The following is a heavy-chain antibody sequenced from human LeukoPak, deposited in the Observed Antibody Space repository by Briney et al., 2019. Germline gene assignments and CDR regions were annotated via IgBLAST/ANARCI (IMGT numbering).Heavy chain of an antibody. V-gene: IGHV4-39*01. Sequence: SETLSLTCTVSDGSVSSVGYYWGWIRQPPGKGLEWIGSIHYSGTTYYNPSLASRVTIFVDTPKDQFSLRLSSVTAADTAVYYCARRDQAIDYWGQGTLVTVSS. J-gene: IGHJ4*02. D-gene: IGHD5-24*01. CDR1: DGSVSSVGYY. CDR2: IHYSGTT. CDR3: ARRDQAIDY.